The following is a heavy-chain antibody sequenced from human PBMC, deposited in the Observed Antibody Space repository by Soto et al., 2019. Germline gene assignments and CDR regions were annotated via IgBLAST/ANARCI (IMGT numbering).Heavy chain of an antibody. J-gene: IGHJ4*02. CDR2: IIPMFGTS. V-gene: IGHV1-69*01. CDR1: GGTFSRHT. D-gene: IGHD3-16*01. CDR3: TRWWGYETTDYYYAF. Sequence: QVQLVQSGTEMRKPGSSVRVSCKASGGTFSRHTISWVRQAPGQGLEWMGGIIPMFGTSNYAQKFQGRVTITADEYTSTVYMELRSLRSEDSAIYYCTRWWGYETTDYYYAFWGQGTLLIVSS.